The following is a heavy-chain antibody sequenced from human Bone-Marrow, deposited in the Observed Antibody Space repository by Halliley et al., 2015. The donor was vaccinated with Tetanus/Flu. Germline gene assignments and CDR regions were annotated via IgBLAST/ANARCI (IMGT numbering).Heavy chain of an antibody. CDR3: AQTGWYSIEY. CDR2: IPHSGGP. V-gene: IGHV4-4*02. J-gene: IGHJ4*02. Sequence: KGLEGIGEIPHSGGPHHNPSLTGRVAISVDPSKNQFSLGLTSLTAADTAIYYCAQTGWYSIEYWGQGTLVTVSS. D-gene: IGHD6-19*01.